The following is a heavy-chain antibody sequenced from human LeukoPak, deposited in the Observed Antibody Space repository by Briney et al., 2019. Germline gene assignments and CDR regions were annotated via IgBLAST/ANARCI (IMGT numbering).Heavy chain of an antibody. V-gene: IGHV4-31*03. J-gene: IGHJ3*02. CDR2: IYYSGST. CDR1: GGSISSGGYY. Sequence: SQTLSLTCTVSGGSISSGGYYWSWIRQHPGKGLEWIGYIYYSGSTYYNPSLKSRVTISVDTSKNQFSLKLSSVTAADTAVYYCAGAKNYFGLNHDAFDIWGQGTMVTASS. CDR3: AGAKNYFGLNHDAFDI. D-gene: IGHD3-10*01.